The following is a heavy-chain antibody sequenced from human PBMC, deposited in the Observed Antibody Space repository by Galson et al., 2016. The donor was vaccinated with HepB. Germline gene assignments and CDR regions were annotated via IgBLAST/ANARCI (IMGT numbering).Heavy chain of an antibody. CDR2: IFYXGST. CDR3: VIIWDASGWFDT. CDR1: XXSIXXXTXX. Sequence: ETXXLTCSVXXXSIXXXTXXXSWXXQPPGKGLEWIGSIFYXGSTYYNPSLKSRVTISVDTSENQFSLNLSSVTAPDTAVYYCVIIWDASGWFDTWGQGTLVTVSS. V-gene: IGHV4-39*01. J-gene: IGHJ5*02. D-gene: IGHD3-16*01.